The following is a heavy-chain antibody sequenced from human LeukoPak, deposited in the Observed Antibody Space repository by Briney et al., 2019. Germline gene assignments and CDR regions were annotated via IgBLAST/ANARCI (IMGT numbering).Heavy chain of an antibody. CDR3: ARGSHSDGMDV. Sequence: ASVTVSCKASGGTFSSYAISWVRQAPGQGLEWMGRIIPILGIANYAQKFQGRVTITADKSTSTAYMEVSSLRSEDTAVYYCARGSHSDGMDVWGQGTTVTVSS. V-gene: IGHV1-69*04. D-gene: IGHD2-15*01. CDR1: GGTFSSYA. CDR2: IIPILGIA. J-gene: IGHJ6*02.